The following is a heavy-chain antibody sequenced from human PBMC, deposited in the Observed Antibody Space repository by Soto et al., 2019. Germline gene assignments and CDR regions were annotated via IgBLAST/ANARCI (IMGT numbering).Heavy chain of an antibody. V-gene: IGHV4-61*01. Sequence: SETLSLTCTVSGDSVSSGNYYWSWIRQPPGKGLEWIGSIYFTGNTNYNPSLKSRLTMSIDTSRNLFSLRLGSVTAADTAVYYCGRVTVDTYMIYWSHPCGQGTMLTVST. CDR3: GRVTVDTYMIYWSHP. CDR1: GDSVSSGNYY. J-gene: IGHJ5*02. CDR2: IYFTGNT. D-gene: IGHD3-16*01.